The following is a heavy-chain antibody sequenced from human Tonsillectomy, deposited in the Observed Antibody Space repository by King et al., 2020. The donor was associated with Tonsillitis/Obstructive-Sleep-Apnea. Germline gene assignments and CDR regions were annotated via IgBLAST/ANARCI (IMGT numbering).Heavy chain of an antibody. CDR2: FDPEDGET. CDR1: GYTLTELS. V-gene: IGHV1-24*01. D-gene: IGHD2-15*01. J-gene: IGHJ2*01. CDR3: ATLPLVVVLTAPAWYFDL. Sequence: VQLVESGAEVKKPGASVKVSCTVSGYTLTELSMHWVRQAPGKGLEWMGGFDPEDGETIYAQMFQGRVTMTEDTSTDTAYMELSSLRSEDTAVYYCATLPLVVVLTAPAWYFDLWGRGTLVTVSS.